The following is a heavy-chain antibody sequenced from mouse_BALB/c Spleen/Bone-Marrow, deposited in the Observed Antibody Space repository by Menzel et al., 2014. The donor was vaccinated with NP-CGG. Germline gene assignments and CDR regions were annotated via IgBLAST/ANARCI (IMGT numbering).Heavy chain of an antibody. CDR1: GFNIKDTY. Sequence: VQLQQSGAEPVKPGASVKLSCTASGFNIKDTYMHWVKQRPEQGLEWIGRIDPANGNTKYDPKFQGKATITADTSSNTAYLQLSSLTSEDTAVYYCVRGRGYYVGYYFDNWGQGTTLTVSS. D-gene: IGHD2-3*01. CDR2: IDPANGNT. J-gene: IGHJ2*01. V-gene: IGHV14-3*02. CDR3: VRGRGYYVGYYFDN.